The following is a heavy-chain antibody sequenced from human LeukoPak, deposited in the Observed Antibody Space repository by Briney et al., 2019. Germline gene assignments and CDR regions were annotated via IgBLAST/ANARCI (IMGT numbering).Heavy chain of an antibody. J-gene: IGHJ4*02. CDR1: GFTFSGYA. CDR2: ITSGTST. CDR3: AKDGLF. V-gene: IGHV3-23*01. Sequence: GGSLRLSCAASGFTFSGYAMNWVRQAPGKGLEWVSGITSGTSTHYADSVKGRFTISRDSSKNTLFLQMNSLKTEDTAVYYCAKDGLFGGQGTLVTVSS.